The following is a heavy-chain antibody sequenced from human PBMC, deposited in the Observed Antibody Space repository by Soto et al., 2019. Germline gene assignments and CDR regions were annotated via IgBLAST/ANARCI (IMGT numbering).Heavy chain of an antibody. J-gene: IGHJ4*02. CDR3: ARGGSGWDFDY. D-gene: IGHD6-19*01. CDR2: IYYSGST. CDR1: GGSISSYY. Sequence: SETLSLTCTVSGGSISSYYWSWIRQPPGKGLEWIGYIYYSGSTNYNPSLKSRVTISVDTSKNQFSLKLSSVTAADTAVYYCARGGSGWDFDYWGQGTLVTVS. V-gene: IGHV4-59*01.